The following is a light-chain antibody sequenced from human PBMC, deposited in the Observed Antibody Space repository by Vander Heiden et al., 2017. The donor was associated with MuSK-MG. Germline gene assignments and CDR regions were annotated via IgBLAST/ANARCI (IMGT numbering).Light chain of an antibody. J-gene: IGLJ3*02. CDR2: STN. CDR1: SGSVSTSYY. Sequence: QTVVTQEPSFSVSPGGTVTLTCGLSSGSVSTSYYPSWYQQTPGQAPRTLIYSTNTRSSGVPDRFSGSILGNKAALTITGAQADDESDDYCVLYMGSGIGVFGGGTKLTV. CDR3: VLYMGSGIGV. V-gene: IGLV8-61*01.